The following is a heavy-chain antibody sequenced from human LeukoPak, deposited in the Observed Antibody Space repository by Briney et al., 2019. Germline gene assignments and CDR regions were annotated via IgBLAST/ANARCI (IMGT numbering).Heavy chain of an antibody. CDR2: IHSSGSYT. CDR3: ARSGEFGAFDI. CDR1: EFTFTIYS. Sequence: GGSLRLSCAASEFTFTIYSMNWVRQAPGKGLEWVSSIHSSGSYTYYADSVRGRFTTSRDNAKNSVYLQMNSLRAEDTAVYYCARSGEFGAFDIWGQGTMVTVSS. V-gene: IGHV3-21*01. D-gene: IGHD3-10*01. J-gene: IGHJ3*02.